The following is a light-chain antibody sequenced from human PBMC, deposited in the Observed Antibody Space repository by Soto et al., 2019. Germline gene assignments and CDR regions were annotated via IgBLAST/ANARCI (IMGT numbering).Light chain of an antibody. Sequence: LVLTQFPGTLSLSPGERATLYCRASQSVSSGYLAWYQQKPGQAPRLLIYGTSSRATGIPDRFSGSGSGTDFTLTISRLEPEDFAVYHCHQYGGSPRTFDQGTKVEIK. CDR3: HQYGGSPRT. J-gene: IGKJ1*01. CDR2: GTS. V-gene: IGKV3-20*01. CDR1: QSVSSGY.